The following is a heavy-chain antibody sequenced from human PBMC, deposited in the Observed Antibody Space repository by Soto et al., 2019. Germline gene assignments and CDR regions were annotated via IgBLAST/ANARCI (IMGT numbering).Heavy chain of an antibody. V-gene: IGHV3-15*01. J-gene: IGHJ4*01. CDR3: TTDSHFTMKLVRFDY. CDR1: GFTVSSNY. CDR2: IKSKIDGGTT. D-gene: IGHD3-22*01. Sequence: GGSLRLSCAASGFTVSSNYMSWVRQAPGKGLEWVGRIKSKIDGGTTDFAAPVKGRFAISRDDSRNMVYFQMNSLEIEDTAVYYCTTDSHFTMKLVRFDYWGLGTLVTVSS.